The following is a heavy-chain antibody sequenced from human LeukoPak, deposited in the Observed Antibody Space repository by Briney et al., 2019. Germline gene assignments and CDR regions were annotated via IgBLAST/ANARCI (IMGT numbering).Heavy chain of an antibody. J-gene: IGHJ4*02. D-gene: IGHD1-26*01. CDR1: GFTFSSYS. CDR2: ISSSSSSRSYT. Sequence: GGSLKLSCAASGFTFSSYSMNWVRQAPGKGLEWVSSISSSSSSRSYTYYADSVKGRFTISRDNSKNSLFLQMNSLRTEDSALYYCAKEVSGGAYYEWVDYWGQGTLVTVSS. V-gene: IGHV3-21*04. CDR3: AKEVSGGAYYEWVDY.